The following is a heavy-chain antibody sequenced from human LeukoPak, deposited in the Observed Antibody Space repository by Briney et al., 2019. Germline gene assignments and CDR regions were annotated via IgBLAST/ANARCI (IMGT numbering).Heavy chain of an antibody. CDR3: SRDPYSSGWYGGPSWFDP. CDR2: ISSSSSYI. V-gene: IGHV3-21*01. CDR1: GFTFGSYS. Sequence: GGSLRLSCAASGFTFGSYSMTWVRQAPEEGLEWVSSISSSSSYIYYADSVKGRFTTSRDNAENSLHLQMNSLRADDTAVYYCSRDPYSSGWYGGPSWFDPWGQGTLVTVSS. J-gene: IGHJ5*02. D-gene: IGHD6-13*01.